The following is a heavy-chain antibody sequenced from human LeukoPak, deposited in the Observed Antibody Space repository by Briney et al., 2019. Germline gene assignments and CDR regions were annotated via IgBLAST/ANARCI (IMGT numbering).Heavy chain of an antibody. Sequence: PGGSLRLSCAASGFTFSSYGMHWVRQAPGKGLEWVAVIWYDGSNKYYADSVKGRFTISRDNSKNTLYLQMNSLRAEDTAVHYCAREKDGSWSDYWGQGTLVTVSS. J-gene: IGHJ4*02. CDR3: AREKDGSWSDY. D-gene: IGHD6-13*01. CDR1: GFTFSSYG. V-gene: IGHV3-33*01. CDR2: IWYDGSNK.